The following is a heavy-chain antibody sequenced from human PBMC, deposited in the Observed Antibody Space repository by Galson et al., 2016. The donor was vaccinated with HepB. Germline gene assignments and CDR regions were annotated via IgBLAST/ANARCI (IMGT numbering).Heavy chain of an antibody. CDR1: GFTFSSFD. V-gene: IGHV3-23*01. Sequence: SLKLSCAASGFTFSSFDVNWVRQPPGQGLEWVSGISGCSTYSTYAQKCQRTISRDKSKNTILLQMKSLSPEDTALSYCSKAHLNGNYDGMDVWGKGTTVTVSS. CDR2: ISGCST. D-gene: IGHD1-14*01. J-gene: IGHJ6*04. CDR3: SKAHLNGNYDGMDV.